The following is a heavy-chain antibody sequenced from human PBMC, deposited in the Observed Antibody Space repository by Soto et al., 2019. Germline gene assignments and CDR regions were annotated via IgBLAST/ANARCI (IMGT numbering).Heavy chain of an antibody. CDR1: GDSITSGPYY. J-gene: IGHJ4*02. D-gene: IGHD2-15*01. CDR3: ARSGGSNSWYGVFDF. Sequence: QVQLQESGPGLVKPSQTLSVTCTVSGDSITSGPYYWSWVRQLPGRGLGWIGYIYFSGNSYYNPSLKSQLTISLYRSKNQVPLELNTLTAADTAVYYCARSGGSNSWYGVFDFWGQGTLVNVSS. CDR2: IYFSGNS. V-gene: IGHV4-31*01.